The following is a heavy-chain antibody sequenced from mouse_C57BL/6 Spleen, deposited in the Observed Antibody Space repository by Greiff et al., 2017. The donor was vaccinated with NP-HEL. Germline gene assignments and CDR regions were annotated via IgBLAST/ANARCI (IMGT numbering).Heavy chain of an antibody. Sequence: QVQLQQPGAELVMPGASVKLSCKASGYTFTSYWMHWVKQRPGQGLEWIGEIDPSASYTTYNQKFKGKSTLTVDKSSSTAYMQLSSLTSEDSAVYYCANTVVAPYYAMDYWGQGTSVTVSS. CDR3: ANTVVAPYYAMDY. V-gene: IGHV1-69*01. J-gene: IGHJ4*01. D-gene: IGHD1-1*01. CDR2: IDPSASYT. CDR1: GYTFTSYW.